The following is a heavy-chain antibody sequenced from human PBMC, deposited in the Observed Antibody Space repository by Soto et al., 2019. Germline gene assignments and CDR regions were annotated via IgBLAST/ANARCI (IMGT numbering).Heavy chain of an antibody. J-gene: IGHJ6*02. CDR2: IIPIFGTA. CDR1: GGTFSSYA. D-gene: IGHD3-16*01. V-gene: IGHV1-69*12. CDR3: ARHLGGNHYYYGMDV. Sequence: QVQLVQSGAEVKKPGSSVKVSCKASGGTFSSYAISLVLQAPGQGREWMGGIIPIFGTADYAQKFQGRVKITADDFTSTAYMELSSLISEDTAVYYCARHLGGNHYYYGMDVWGQGTTVTVSS.